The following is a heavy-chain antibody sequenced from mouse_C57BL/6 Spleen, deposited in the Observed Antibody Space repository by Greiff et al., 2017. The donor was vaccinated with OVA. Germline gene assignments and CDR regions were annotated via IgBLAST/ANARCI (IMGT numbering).Heavy chain of an antibody. V-gene: IGHV14-1*01. CDR2: LDPEDGDT. CDR1: GFNIKDYY. J-gene: IGHJ1*03. D-gene: IGHD1-1*01. Sequence: EVQLQQSGAELVRPGASVKLSCTASGFNIKDYYMHWVKQRPEQGLEWIGRLDPEDGDTEYAPKFQGKATMTADTSSNTAYLQLSSLTSEDTAVYYCTTITTVVATNFDVWGTGTTVTVSS. CDR3: TTITTVVATNFDV.